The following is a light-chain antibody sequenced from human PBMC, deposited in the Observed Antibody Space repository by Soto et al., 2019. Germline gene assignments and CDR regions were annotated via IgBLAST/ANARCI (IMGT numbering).Light chain of an antibody. Sequence: QLVLTQPPSVSGAPGQRVTISCTGSRSNIGANYDVQWYQQLPGTAPKLLIYGHSNRPSGVPDRFSGSKSGTSASLAITGLQAEDEADYFCQSYDGSLSGVLFGGGTKLTVL. V-gene: IGLV1-40*01. CDR2: GHS. CDR1: RSNIGANYD. J-gene: IGLJ2*01. CDR3: QSYDGSLSGVL.